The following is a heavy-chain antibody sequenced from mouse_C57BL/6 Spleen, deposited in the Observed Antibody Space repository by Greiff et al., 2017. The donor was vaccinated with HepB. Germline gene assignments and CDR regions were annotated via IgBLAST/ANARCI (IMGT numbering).Heavy chain of an antibody. V-gene: IGHV14-4*01. CDR2: IDPENGDT. Sequence: EVQLQQSGAELVRPGASVKLSCTASGFNIKDDYMHWVKQRPEQGLEWIGWIDPENGDTEYASKFQGKATITADTSSNTAYLQRSSLTSEDTAVYYCTIAGYYGSTGYFDYWGQGTTLTVSS. J-gene: IGHJ2*01. D-gene: IGHD1-1*01. CDR1: GFNIKDDY. CDR3: TIAGYYGSTGYFDY.